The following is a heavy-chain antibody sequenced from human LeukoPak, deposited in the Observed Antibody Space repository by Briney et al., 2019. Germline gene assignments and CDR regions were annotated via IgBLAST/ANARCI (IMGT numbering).Heavy chain of an antibody. J-gene: IGHJ3*02. CDR1: GFTFSTDA. CDR2: ISYDGSNK. CDR3: ARPKYYDILTDAFDI. Sequence: GRSLRLSCAASGFTFSTDAMHWVRQAPGKWLEWEAVISYDGSNKYYADSMEGRFTISRDNSKHRLYLQMNSLRAEGTAVYYCARPKYYDILTDAFDIWGQGTMVTVSS. D-gene: IGHD3-9*01. V-gene: IGHV3-30*04.